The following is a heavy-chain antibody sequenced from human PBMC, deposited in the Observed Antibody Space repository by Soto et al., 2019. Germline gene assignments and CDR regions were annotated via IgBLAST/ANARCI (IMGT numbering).Heavy chain of an antibody. CDR2: IYYSGST. Sequence: QLQLQESGPGLVKPSETLSLTCTVSGGSISSSSYYWGWIRQPPGKGLEWIGSIYYSGSTYYNPSLKSRVTRSVDTSKNQFSLKLSSVSAADTAVYYGARRDGIAAAGKSPLFDPWGQGTLVTVSS. J-gene: IGHJ5*02. CDR3: ARRDGIAAAGKSPLFDP. V-gene: IGHV4-39*01. CDR1: GGSISSSSYY. D-gene: IGHD6-13*01.